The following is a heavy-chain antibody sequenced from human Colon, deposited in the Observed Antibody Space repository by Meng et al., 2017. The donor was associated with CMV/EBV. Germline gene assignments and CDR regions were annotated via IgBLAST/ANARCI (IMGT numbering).Heavy chain of an antibody. D-gene: IGHD2-15*01. CDR2: IDSSGST. V-gene: IGHV4-61*01. J-gene: IGHJ4*02. CDR1: GASLSNNIYY. CDR3: ARDGRCSRGGGSCLDY. Sequence: GSLSLSCNVSGASLSNNIYYWSWIRQPPGKGLEWIAYIDSSGSTKYNPSLKSRVTSSIASSKNQFSLKVNSVTAADTAMFFCARDGRCSRGGGSCLDYWGQGTQVTVSS.